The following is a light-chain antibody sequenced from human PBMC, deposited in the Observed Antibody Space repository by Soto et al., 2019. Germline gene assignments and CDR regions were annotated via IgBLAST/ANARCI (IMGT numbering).Light chain of an antibody. CDR3: SSYTSRSTLYVV. CDR1: SSDVGGYNY. CDR2: EVS. V-gene: IGLV2-14*01. J-gene: IGLJ2*01. Sequence: QSALTQPASVSGSPGQSITISCTGTSSDVGGYNYVSWYQHHPGKAPKLMIFEVSNRPSGVSNRFSGSKSGNTASLTISGLQAEDEADYYCSSYTSRSTLYVVFGGGTKVTVL.